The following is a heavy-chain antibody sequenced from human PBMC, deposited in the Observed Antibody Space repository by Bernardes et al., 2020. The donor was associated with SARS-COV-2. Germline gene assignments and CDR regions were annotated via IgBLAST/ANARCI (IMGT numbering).Heavy chain of an antibody. J-gene: IGHJ6*02. CDR1: GFTCSSYA. CDR3: AKDSVAYDMGFMDV. D-gene: IGHD3-9*01. CDR2: ISGSGGST. V-gene: IGHV3-23*01. Sequence: GGSLRLSCASSGFTCSSYAMSWVRQAPGKGLDWVSAISGSGGSTYYADSVKGRFTISRDNSKNTLYLQMNSLRAEDTAVYYCAKDSVAYDMGFMDVWGQGTTVTVSS.